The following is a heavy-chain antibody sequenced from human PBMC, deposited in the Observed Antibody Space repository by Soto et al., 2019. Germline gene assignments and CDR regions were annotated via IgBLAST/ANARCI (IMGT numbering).Heavy chain of an antibody. J-gene: IGHJ4*02. D-gene: IGHD4-17*01. V-gene: IGHV1-18*01. CDR2: ISAYNGNT. CDR1: GYTFTSYG. Sequence: QVQLVQSGAEVKKPGASVKVSCKASGYTFTSYGISWVRQAPGQGLEWMGWISAYNGNTNYAQKLQGRVTMTTDTSASTGYMELRSLRFDDTAVYYCARDLAVRQVDYWGQGALVTVSS. CDR3: ARDLAVRQVDY.